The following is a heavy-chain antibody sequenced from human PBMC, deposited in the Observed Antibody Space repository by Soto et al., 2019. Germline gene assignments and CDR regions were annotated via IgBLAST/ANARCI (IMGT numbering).Heavy chain of an antibody. Sequence: PSETLSLTCTVSGGSISSDFWSWILQPPGKGLEWIGYIFYTGTTKYNPSLKSRVTISVDTSKNQFSLNLSSVSAADTAVYYCARVSDFLYYYGMDVWGQGTTVTVSS. J-gene: IGHJ6*02. CDR1: GGSISSDF. D-gene: IGHD3-3*01. V-gene: IGHV4-59*01. CDR2: IFYTGTT. CDR3: ARVSDFLYYYGMDV.